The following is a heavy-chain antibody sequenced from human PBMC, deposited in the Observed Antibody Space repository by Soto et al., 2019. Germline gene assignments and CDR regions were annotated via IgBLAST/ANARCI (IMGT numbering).Heavy chain of an antibody. V-gene: IGHV3-11*04. J-gene: IGHJ3*01. CDR1: VFTFSDYY. D-gene: IGHD3-16*02. Sequence: PGRSLRLSCAASVFTFSDYYMSLIRQAPGKGLEWVSYFSSSTSSIYYADSVKGRFTISRYNAKNSLCLQMNSPRDEDTAVYYCARDLMITFGGVIPYDALEVWGQGTMVTVSS. CDR2: FSSSTSSI. CDR3: ARDLMITFGGVIPYDALEV.